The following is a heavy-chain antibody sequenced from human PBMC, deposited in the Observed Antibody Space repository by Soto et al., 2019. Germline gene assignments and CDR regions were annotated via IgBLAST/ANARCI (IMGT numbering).Heavy chain of an antibody. V-gene: IGHV3-21*01. J-gene: IGHJ4*02. Sequence: GGSLRLSCAASGFTFSSYSMNWVRQAPGKGLEWVSSISSSSSYIYYADSVKGRFTISRDNAKNSLYLQMNSLRAEEAAVYYCARGGVSYGSGSFDYWGQGTLVTVSS. CDR3: ARGGVSYGSGSFDY. CDR2: ISSSSSYI. CDR1: GFTFSSYS. D-gene: IGHD3-10*01.